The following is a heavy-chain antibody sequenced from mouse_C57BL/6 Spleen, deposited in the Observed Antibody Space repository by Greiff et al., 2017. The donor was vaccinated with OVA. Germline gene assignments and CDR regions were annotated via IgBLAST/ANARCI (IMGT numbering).Heavy chain of an antibody. Sequence: VQLQQSGAELARPGASVKLSCKASGYTFTSYGISWVKQRTGQGLEWIGEIYPRSGNTYYNEKFKGKATLTADKSSSTAYMELRSLTSEDSAVYFCARKDGYYLYFDVWGTGTTVTVSS. J-gene: IGHJ1*03. CDR1: GYTFTSYG. CDR2: IYPRSGNT. CDR3: ARKDGYYLYFDV. D-gene: IGHD2-3*01. V-gene: IGHV1-81*01.